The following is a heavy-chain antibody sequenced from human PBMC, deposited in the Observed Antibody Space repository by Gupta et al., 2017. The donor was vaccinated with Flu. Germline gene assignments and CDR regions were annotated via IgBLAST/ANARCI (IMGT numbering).Heavy chain of an antibody. Sequence: GEINHSGSTNYNPSLKSRVTISVDTSKNQFSLKLSSVTAADTAVYYCARGPRPSRRWLPPFGWFDPWGQGTLVTVSS. D-gene: IGHD3-16*01. CDR2: INHSGST. J-gene: IGHJ5*02. CDR3: ARGPRPSRRWLPPFGWFDP. V-gene: IGHV4-34*01.